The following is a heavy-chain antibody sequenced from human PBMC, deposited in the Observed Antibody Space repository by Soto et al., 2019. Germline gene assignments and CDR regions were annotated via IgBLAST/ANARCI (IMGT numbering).Heavy chain of an antibody. CDR3: ARLGNSTY. J-gene: IGHJ4*02. CDR2: INPGVGNT. Sequence: ASVKVSCKASGYTFTDFYIHWVRQAPGQGLEWMGIINPGVGNTNYSQNFQDRVTLTRDTSTSTVYMELSSLKSEDTATYYCARLGNSTYWGQGTLVTVSS. V-gene: IGHV1-46*01. D-gene: IGHD4-4*01. CDR1: GYTFTDFY.